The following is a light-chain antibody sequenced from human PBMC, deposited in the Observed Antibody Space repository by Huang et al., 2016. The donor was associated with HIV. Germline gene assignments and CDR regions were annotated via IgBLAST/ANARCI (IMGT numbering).Light chain of an antibody. J-gene: IGKJ4*01. V-gene: IGKV1-39*01. CDR2: AAS. CDR1: QSISSY. CDR3: QQSYSTPWLT. Sequence: DIQMTQSPSSLSASVGDRVTITCRASQSISSYLNWYQQKPGKAPKLLIYAASSLQSGVPSRFSGSGAGRDFTLTISSLQPEDFATYYCQQSYSTPWLTFGGGTKVEIK.